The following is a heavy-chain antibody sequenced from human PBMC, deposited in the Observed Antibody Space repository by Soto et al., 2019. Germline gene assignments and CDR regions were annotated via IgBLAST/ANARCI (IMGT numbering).Heavy chain of an antibody. CDR1: GDSISSYY. CDR3: ARGVATIGA. Sequence: QVQLQESGPRLVKPSETLSFTCTVSGDSISSYYWTWIRQPPGKGLEWIGFIYYSGSTNYNPSLKSRVTISVDTSKNQSSLKLTSVTAADTAVYYCARGVATIGAWGQGTLVTVSS. V-gene: IGHV4-59*01. CDR2: IYYSGST. J-gene: IGHJ5*02. D-gene: IGHD5-12*01.